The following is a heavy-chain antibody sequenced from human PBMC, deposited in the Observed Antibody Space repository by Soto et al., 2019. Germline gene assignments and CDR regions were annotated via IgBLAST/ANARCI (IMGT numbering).Heavy chain of an antibody. CDR2: ISSSSSYI. J-gene: IGHJ6*02. V-gene: IGHV3-21*01. D-gene: IGHD3-3*02. CDR1: GFTFSSYS. CDR3: ARTILPPTSYGMDV. Sequence: GGSLRLSCAASGFTFSSYSMNWVRQAPGKGLEWVSSISSSSSYINYADSVKGRFTISRDNAKNSLYLQMNSLRAEDTAVYYWARTILPPTSYGMDVWGQGTTVTVSS.